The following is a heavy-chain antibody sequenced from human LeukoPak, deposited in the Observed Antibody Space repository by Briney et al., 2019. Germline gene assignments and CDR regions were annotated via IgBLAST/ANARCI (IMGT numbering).Heavy chain of an antibody. D-gene: IGHD5-12*01. J-gene: IGHJ3*02. CDR2: IYNSANT. V-gene: IGHV4-39*01. CDR3: ARHSRSGYIGYENAFDI. Sequence: SQTLSLTCTVSGDSISSSSYCWDWIRQPPGKGLEWIGNIYNSANTHYNPSLKTRITMSVDTSKNQFSLKLNSVTAADTGIYYCARHSRSGYIGYENAFDIWGQGTMVTVSS. CDR1: GDSISSSSYC.